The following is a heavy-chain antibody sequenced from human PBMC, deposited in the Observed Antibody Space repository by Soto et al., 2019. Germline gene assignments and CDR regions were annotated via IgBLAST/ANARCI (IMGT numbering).Heavy chain of an antibody. CDR1: VGPFSSYT. CDR3: ARDRDSLTGYKTSGMDV. J-gene: IGHJ6*02. Sequence: SVKVSCKASVGPFSSYTISWVRQAPGQGLEWKGRIIPILGIANYAQKFQGRVTITADKSTSTAYMELSSLRSEDTAVYYCARDRDSLTGYKTSGMDVWGEGSTLTVS. D-gene: IGHD3-9*01. CDR2: IIPILGIA. V-gene: IGHV1-69*04.